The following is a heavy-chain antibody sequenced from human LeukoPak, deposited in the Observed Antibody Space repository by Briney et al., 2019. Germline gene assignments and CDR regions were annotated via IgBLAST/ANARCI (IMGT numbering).Heavy chain of an antibody. CDR1: GGSISSPSYY. CDR2: VYYTGRT. V-gene: IGHV4-39*01. Sequence: SETLSLTCTVSGGSISSPSYYWGWVRQSPGTGLEWIGSVYYTGRTDYNPSLESRVIMSMDTSKNQYFMRLNSVTATDTAVYYCARGAQIAVVGSHVDYWGQGSLVTVSS. CDR3: ARGAQIAVVGSHVDY. D-gene: IGHD6-13*01. J-gene: IGHJ4*02.